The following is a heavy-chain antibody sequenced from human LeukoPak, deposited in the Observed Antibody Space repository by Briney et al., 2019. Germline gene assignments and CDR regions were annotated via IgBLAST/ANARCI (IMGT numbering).Heavy chain of an antibody. Sequence: PSETLSLTCTVSGDSISSYYWNWIRQSPGKGLEWLGNIHYRGTTNYNPSLKSRVTLSLDSSKSQFALKVTSVTAADTAVYYCARDEFGDFQGFDYWGQGTRVTVSS. J-gene: IGHJ4*02. CDR1: GDSISSYY. CDR2: IHYRGTT. D-gene: IGHD4-17*01. CDR3: ARDEFGDFQGFDY. V-gene: IGHV4-59*13.